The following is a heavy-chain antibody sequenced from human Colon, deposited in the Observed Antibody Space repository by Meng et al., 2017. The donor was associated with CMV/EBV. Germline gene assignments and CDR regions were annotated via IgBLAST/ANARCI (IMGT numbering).Heavy chain of an antibody. Sequence: GSLRLSCAVYGGSFSGYYWSWIRQPPGKGLERIGEINHSGSTNYNPSLKSRVTISVDTSKNQFSLKLSSVTAADTAVYYCARGVPVLRFLEWLLHGMDVWGQGTTVTVSS. CDR3: ARGVPVLRFLEWLLHGMDV. J-gene: IGHJ6*02. D-gene: IGHD3-3*01. CDR2: INHSGST. CDR1: GGSFSGYY. V-gene: IGHV4-34*01.